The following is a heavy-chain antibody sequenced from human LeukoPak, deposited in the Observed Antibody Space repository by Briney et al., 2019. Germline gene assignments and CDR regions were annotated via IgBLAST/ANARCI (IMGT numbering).Heavy chain of an antibody. Sequence: GGSLRLSCAASGFTFSNAWMSWVRQAPGKGLEWVGRIKSKTDGGTTDYAAPVKGRFTISRDDSKNTLYLQMNSLKTEDTAVCYCTTDQVGSSWPYYFDYWGQGTLVTVSS. CDR1: GFTFSNAW. J-gene: IGHJ4*02. D-gene: IGHD6-13*01. CDR2: IKSKTDGGTT. V-gene: IGHV3-15*01. CDR3: TTDQVGSSWPYYFDY.